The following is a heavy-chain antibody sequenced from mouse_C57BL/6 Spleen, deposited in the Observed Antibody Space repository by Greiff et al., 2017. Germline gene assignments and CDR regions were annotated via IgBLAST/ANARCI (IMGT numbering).Heavy chain of an antibody. Sequence: QVHVKQPGTELVKPGASVKLSCKASGYTFTSYWMHWVKQRPGQGLEWIGNINPSNGGTNYNEKFKSKATLTVDKSSSTAYMQLSSLTSEDSAVYYCARTGSGYAMDYWGQGTSVTVSS. D-gene: IGHD3-2*02. J-gene: IGHJ4*01. CDR2: INPSNGGT. CDR3: ARTGSGYAMDY. V-gene: IGHV1-53*01. CDR1: GYTFTSYW.